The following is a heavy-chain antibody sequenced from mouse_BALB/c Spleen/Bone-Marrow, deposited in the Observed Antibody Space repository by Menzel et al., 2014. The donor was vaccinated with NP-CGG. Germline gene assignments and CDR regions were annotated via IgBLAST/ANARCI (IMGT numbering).Heavy chain of an antibody. CDR3: ARWNYYGSLYWYFDV. D-gene: IGHD1-1*01. V-gene: IGHV1S81*02. Sequence: QVQLKESGAELVKPGASVKLSRKASGYTFTSYWMHWVKQRPGQGLEWIGEINPSNGRTNYNEKFKSKATLTVDKSSSTAYMQLSSLTSEDSAVYYCARWNYYGSLYWYFDVWGAGTTVTVSS. CDR1: GYTFTSYW. CDR2: INPSNGRT. J-gene: IGHJ1*01.